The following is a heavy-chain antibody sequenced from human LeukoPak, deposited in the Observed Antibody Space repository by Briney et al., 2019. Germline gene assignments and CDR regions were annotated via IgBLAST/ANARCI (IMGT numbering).Heavy chain of an antibody. J-gene: IGHJ4*02. CDR2: ISGSGGST. Sequence: GGSLRLSCAASGFTFSSYAMSWVRQAPGKGLEWVSAISGSGGSTYYADSVKGRFTISRDNSKNTLYLQMNSLRAEDTAVYYCAKYLKGYCSGGSCSPFDYWGQGTLVTVSS. CDR1: GFTFSSYA. D-gene: IGHD2-15*01. V-gene: IGHV3-23*01. CDR3: AKYLKGYCSGGSCSPFDY.